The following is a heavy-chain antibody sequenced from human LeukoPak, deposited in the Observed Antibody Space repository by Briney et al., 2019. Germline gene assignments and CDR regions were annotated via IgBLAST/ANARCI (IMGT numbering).Heavy chain of an antibody. J-gene: IGHJ5*02. CDR3: VTVGMTSIWSYLRFDP. CDR2: ITSNGGST. D-gene: IGHD1-26*01. V-gene: IGHV3-64D*08. Sequence: GSLRLSCSASGFTFSTNSMHWVRQAPGKGLEFVSAITSNGGSTYYADSVKGRFAISRDNSKNTLYLQMSSLRAEDTAVYYCVTVGMTSIWSYLRFDPRGQGTLVSVSS. CDR1: GFTFSTNS.